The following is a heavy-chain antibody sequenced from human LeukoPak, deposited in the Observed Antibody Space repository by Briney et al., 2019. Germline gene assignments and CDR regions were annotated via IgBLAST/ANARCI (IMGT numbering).Heavy chain of an antibody. V-gene: IGHV3-23*01. Sequence: GGSLRLSCAASGFTLSSYVMSWVRQAPGKGLEWVSAVSGSGGSTYYADSVKCRFTISRDNSKNTLYLQMNSLRAEDTAVYYCAPVLAGAFDMWGQGTMVTVSS. CDR1: GFTLSSYV. J-gene: IGHJ3*02. CDR3: APVLAGAFDM. D-gene: IGHD4/OR15-4a*01. CDR2: VSGSGGST.